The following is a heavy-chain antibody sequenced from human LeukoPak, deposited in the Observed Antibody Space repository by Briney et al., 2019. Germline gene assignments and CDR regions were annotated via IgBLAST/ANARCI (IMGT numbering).Heavy chain of an antibody. CDR2: INPNSGGT. V-gene: IGHV1-2*02. CDR3: ARRSGYDILTGYYRPELDY. Sequence: GASVKVSCKASGYTFTGYYMHWVRRAPGQGLEWMGWINPNSGGTNYAQKFQGRVTMTRDTSISTAYMELSRLRSDDTAVYYCARRSGYDILTGYYRPELDYWGQGTLVTVSS. D-gene: IGHD3-9*01. J-gene: IGHJ4*02. CDR1: GYTFTGYY.